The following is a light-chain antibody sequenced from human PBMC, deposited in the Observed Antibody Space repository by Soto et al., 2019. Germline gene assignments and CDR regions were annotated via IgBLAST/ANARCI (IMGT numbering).Light chain of an antibody. CDR1: SSDVGGYNY. Sequence: QSALTQPRSVSGSPGQSVTISCTGTSSDVGGYNYVSWYQQRPGKAPKLMIYDVSKRPSGVPDRFSGSKSGNTASPTISGLQAEDEADYYCCSYAGSYTFPYVFGTGTKVTVL. V-gene: IGLV2-11*01. CDR3: CSYAGSYTFPYV. J-gene: IGLJ1*01. CDR2: DVS.